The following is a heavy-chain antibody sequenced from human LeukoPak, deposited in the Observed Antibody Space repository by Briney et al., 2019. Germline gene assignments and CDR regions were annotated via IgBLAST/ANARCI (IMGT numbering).Heavy chain of an antibody. CDR2: IKSKTEGGTT. D-gene: IGHD4-11*01. CDR3: TTDLTVTTGDY. V-gene: IGHV3-15*01. CDR1: GFTFSNAW. Sequence: PGGSLRLSCAASGFTFSNAWMSWVRQAPGKGLEWVGRIKSKTEGGTTDYAAPVKGRFTISRDDSKNTLYLQMNSLKTEDTAVYYCTTDLTVTTGDYWGQGTLVTVSS. J-gene: IGHJ4*02.